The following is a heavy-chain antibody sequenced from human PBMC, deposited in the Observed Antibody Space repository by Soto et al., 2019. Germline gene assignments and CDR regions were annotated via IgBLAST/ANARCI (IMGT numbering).Heavy chain of an antibody. CDR1: GFTFSSYG. CDR2: ISYDGSNK. D-gene: IGHD2-21*02. J-gene: IGHJ4*02. CDR3: AKASGETYCGGDCYFDY. V-gene: IGHV3-30*18. Sequence: QVRLVESGGGVVQPGRSLRLSCAASGFTFSSYGMHWVRQAPGKGLEWVAVISYDGSNKYYADSVKGRFTISRDNSKNTLYLQMNSLRAEDTAVYYCAKASGETYCGGDCYFDYWGQGTLVTVSS.